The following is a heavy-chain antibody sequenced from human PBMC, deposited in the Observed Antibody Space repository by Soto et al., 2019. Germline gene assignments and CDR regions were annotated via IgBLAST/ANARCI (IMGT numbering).Heavy chain of an antibody. CDR3: ATSSDTGYIFDF. CDR2: IKQNGGEE. CDR1: GFTFTSYW. Sequence: GGSLRLSCAASGFTFTSYWMSWVRQAPGKGLEWVASIKQNGGEEYYVDSVKGRFTISRDNAKNSLYLEMNSLRAEDRAVYYCATSSDTGYIFDFWGQGTLVTVSS. J-gene: IGHJ5*01. D-gene: IGHD3-9*01. V-gene: IGHV3-7*01.